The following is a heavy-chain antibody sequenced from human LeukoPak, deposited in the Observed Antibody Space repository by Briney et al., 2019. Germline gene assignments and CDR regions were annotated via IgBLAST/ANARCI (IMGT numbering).Heavy chain of an antibody. CDR1: GFTFSSYA. Sequence: GGSLRLSCAASGFTFSSYAMSWVRQAPGKGLEWVAAISGSGGSTYYADSVKGRFTISRDNSKNTLYLQMNSLRAEDTAVYYCAKDVASSGWPDAFDIWGQGTMVTVSS. D-gene: IGHD6-19*01. V-gene: IGHV3-23*01. CDR3: AKDVASSGWPDAFDI. CDR2: ISGSGGST. J-gene: IGHJ3*02.